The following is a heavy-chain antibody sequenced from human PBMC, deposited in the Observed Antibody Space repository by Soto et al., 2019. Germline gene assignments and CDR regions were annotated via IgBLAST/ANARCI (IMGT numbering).Heavy chain of an antibody. V-gene: IGHV3-30-3*01. CDR1: GFTFSSYA. CDR3: ARQYYDSSGYSEAFQH. J-gene: IGHJ1*01. CDR2: ISYDGSNK. D-gene: IGHD3-22*01. Sequence: QVQLVESGGGVVQPGRSLRLSCAASGFTFSSYAMHWVRQAPGKGLEWVAVISYDGSNKYYADSVKGRFTISRDNSKNTLYLQMNSLRAEDTAVYYCARQYYDSSGYSEAFQHWGQGTLVTVSS.